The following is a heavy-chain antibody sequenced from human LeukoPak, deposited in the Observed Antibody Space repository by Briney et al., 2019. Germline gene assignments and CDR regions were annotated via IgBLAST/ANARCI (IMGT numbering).Heavy chain of an antibody. CDR2: INHSGST. V-gene: IGHV4-34*01. J-gene: IGHJ4*02. Sequence: PSETLSLTCAVYGGSFSGCYWSWIRQPPGKGLEWIGEINHSGSTNYNPSLKSRVTISVDTSKNQFSLKLSSATAADTAVYYCARGWAYYGSGRPFDYWGQGTLVTVSS. CDR1: GGSFSGCY. CDR3: ARGWAYYGSGRPFDY. D-gene: IGHD3-10*01.